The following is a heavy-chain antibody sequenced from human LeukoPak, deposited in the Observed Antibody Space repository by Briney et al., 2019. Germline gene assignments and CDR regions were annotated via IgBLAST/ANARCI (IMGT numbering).Heavy chain of an antibody. Sequence: SETLSLTCAVYGGSFSGYYWSWIRQPPGKGLEWIGEINHSGSTNYNPSLKSRVTISVDTSKNQFSLKLSSVTAADTAVYYCARGRLRFLEWLSNHSFDYWGQGTLVTVSS. D-gene: IGHD3-3*01. J-gene: IGHJ4*02. V-gene: IGHV4-34*01. CDR2: INHSGST. CDR3: ARGRLRFLEWLSNHSFDY. CDR1: GGSFSGYY.